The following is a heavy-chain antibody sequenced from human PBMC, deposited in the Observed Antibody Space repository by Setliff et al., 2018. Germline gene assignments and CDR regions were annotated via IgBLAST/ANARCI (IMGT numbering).Heavy chain of an antibody. CDR2: INHSGST. CDR1: GGSISSIYW. Sequence: SETLSLTCAVSGGSISSIYWWSWVRQPPGKGLEWIGEINHSGSTNYNPSLKSRVTISVDKSKNQFSLRLTSVTAADTAVYYCARAYGGGHDYWGQGTLVTVSS. J-gene: IGHJ4*02. D-gene: IGHD4-17*01. CDR3: ARAYGGGHDY. V-gene: IGHV4-4*02.